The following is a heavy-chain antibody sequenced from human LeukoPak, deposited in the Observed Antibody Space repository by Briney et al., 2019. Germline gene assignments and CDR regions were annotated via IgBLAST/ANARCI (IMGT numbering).Heavy chain of an antibody. CDR1: GGSISSSGYY. CDR2: IHYSEGT. V-gene: IGHV4-39*07. CDR3: ARDRSGGYCSGGSCYYNDAFDI. J-gene: IGHJ3*02. Sequence: PSETLSLTCTVSGGSISSSGYYWDWIRQTPGKGLEWIGNIHYSEGTSYNPSLESRVTMSVDTSTNLFSLRLSSVTAADTAVYYCARDRSGGYCSGGSCYYNDAFDIWGQGTMVTVSS. D-gene: IGHD2-15*01.